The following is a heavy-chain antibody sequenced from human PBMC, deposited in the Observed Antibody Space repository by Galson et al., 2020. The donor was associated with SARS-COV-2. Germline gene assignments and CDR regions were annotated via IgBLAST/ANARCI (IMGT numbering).Heavy chain of an antibody. Sequence: GESLKISCAASGFTFSSYAMHWVRQAPGKGLEWVAVISYDGSNKYYADSVKGRFTISRDNSKNTLYLQMNSLRAEDTAVYYCARGEGAAFGRGWFDPWGQGTLVTVSS. V-gene: IGHV3-30-3*01. CDR3: ARGEGAAFGRGWFDP. CDR2: ISYDGSNK. D-gene: IGHD3-10*01. CDR1: GFTFSSYA. J-gene: IGHJ5*02.